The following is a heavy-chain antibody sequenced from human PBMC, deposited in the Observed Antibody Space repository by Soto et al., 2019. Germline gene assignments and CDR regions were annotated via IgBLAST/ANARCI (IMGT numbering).Heavy chain of an antibody. CDR2: IYYSGST. CDR3: ARVSRDYPFDY. J-gene: IGHJ4*02. Sequence: SETLSLTCTVSGGSISSGDYYWSWIRQPPGKGLEWIGYIYYSGSTYYNPSLKSRVTISVDTSKNQFSLKLTSVTAADTAVYYCARVSRDYPFDYWGQGTLVTVSS. CDR1: GGSISSGDYY. D-gene: IGHD4-17*01. V-gene: IGHV4-30-4*01.